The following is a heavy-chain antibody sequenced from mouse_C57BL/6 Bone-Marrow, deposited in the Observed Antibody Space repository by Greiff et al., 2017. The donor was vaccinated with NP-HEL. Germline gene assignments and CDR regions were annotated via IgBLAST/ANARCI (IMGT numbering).Heavy chain of an antibody. V-gene: IGHV1-72*01. J-gene: IGHJ4*01. CDR2: IDPNSGGT. Sequence: QVQLQQPGAELVKPGASVKLSCKASGYTFTSYWMHWVKQRPGRGLEWIGRIDPNSGGTKYNEKFKSKATLTVDKPSSTAYMQLSSLTSGDSAVYSCARGASNHDYYAMDYWGQGTAVTVSS. CDR3: ARGASNHDYYAMDY. CDR1: GYTFTSYW. D-gene: IGHD2-5*01.